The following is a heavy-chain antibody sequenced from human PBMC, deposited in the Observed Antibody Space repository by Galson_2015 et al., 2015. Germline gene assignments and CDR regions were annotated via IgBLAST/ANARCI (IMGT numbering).Heavy chain of an antibody. CDR3: ARDLVLSLYNWNYYYYYGMDV. V-gene: IGHV3-33*01. CDR2: IWYDGSNK. CDR1: GFTFSSYG. D-gene: IGHD1-20*01. Sequence: SLRLSCAASGFTFSSYGMHWVRQAPGKGLEWVAVIWYDGSNKYYADSVKGRVTISRDNSKNTLYLQMNRLRAEDTAVYYCARDLVLSLYNWNYYYYYGMDVWGQGTTVTVSS. J-gene: IGHJ6*02.